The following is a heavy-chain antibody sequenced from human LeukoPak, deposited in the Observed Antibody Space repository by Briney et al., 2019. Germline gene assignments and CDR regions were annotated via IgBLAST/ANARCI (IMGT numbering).Heavy chain of an antibody. CDR3: ARDDFWSGYRAFDI. J-gene: IGHJ3*02. CDR1: GGCISSYY. D-gene: IGHD3-3*01. V-gene: IGHV4-4*07. Sequence: PSETLSLTCSVSGGCISSYYWSWIRQPAGKGLEWIGRIYTSGSTNYNPSLKSRVTMSVHTSKNQFSLKLSSVTAADTAVYYCARDDFWSGYRAFDIWGQGTMVTVSS. CDR2: IYTSGST.